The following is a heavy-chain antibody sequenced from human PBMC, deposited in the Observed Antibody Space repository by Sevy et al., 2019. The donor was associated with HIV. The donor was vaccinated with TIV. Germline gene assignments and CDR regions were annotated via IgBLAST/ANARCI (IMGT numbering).Heavy chain of an antibody. CDR1: GGSFSGYY. Sequence: SESLSLTCAVYGGSFSGYYWSWIRQPPGKGLEWIGEINHSGSTNYNPSLKSRVTISVDTSKNQFSLKLSSVTAADTAVHYCSSLVVPVKSDYYYYGMDVWGQGTTVTVSS. CDR2: INHSGST. D-gene: IGHD2-2*01. CDR3: SSLVVPVKSDYYYYGMDV. V-gene: IGHV4-34*01. J-gene: IGHJ6*02.